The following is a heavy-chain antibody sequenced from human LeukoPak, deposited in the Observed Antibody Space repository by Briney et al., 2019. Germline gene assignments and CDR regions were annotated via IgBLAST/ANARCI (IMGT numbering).Heavy chain of an antibody. CDR3: ARGRSNYYGMDV. CDR1: GGSVSSSGHF. V-gene: IGHV4-61*08. Sequence: PSETLSLTCTVSGGSVSSSGHFWNWVRQTPGKGLEWIGYTHDHGNTNYSPSLKSRVTMSVDTSKNLFSLKVSSVTAADTAVYYCARGRSNYYGMDVWGQGTTVTVSS. CDR2: THDHGNT. J-gene: IGHJ6*02. D-gene: IGHD1-26*01.